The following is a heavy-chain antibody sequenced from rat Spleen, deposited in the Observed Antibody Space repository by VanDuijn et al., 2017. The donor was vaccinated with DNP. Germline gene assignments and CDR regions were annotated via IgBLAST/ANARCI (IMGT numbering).Heavy chain of an antibody. V-gene: IGHV5-20*01. D-gene: IGHD1-7*01. J-gene: IGHJ2*01. CDR1: GFTFSDYN. CDR2: ISFNGGST. CDR3: ATSSYFGYDYGFDY. Sequence: EVQLVESGGGLVQPGGSMKLSCAASGFTFSDYNMAWVLQAPTKGLEWVASISFNGGSTYYRDFVKGRFTISRDNAKSSLYLQMNSLKSEDTATYYCATSSYFGYDYGFDYWGHGVMVPVSS.